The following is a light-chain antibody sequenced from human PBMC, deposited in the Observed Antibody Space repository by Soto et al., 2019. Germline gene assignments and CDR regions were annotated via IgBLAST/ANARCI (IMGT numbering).Light chain of an antibody. CDR1: QSVSSSY. CDR2: GAS. V-gene: IGKV3-20*01. J-gene: IGKJ3*01. Sequence: EIVLTQSPGTLSLSPGERATLSCRASQSVSSSYLAWYQHQPGQAPRLLIYGASSRATGIPDRFSGSGSGTDFTLTISRLEPEDFAVYYCQQYGGFPTFGPGTKVDIK. CDR3: QQYGGFPT.